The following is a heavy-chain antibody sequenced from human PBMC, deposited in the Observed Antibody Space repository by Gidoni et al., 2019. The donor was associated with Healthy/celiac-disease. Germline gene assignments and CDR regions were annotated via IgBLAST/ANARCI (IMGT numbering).Heavy chain of an antibody. CDR3: ARGVGATLYYDYGMDV. J-gene: IGHJ6*02. D-gene: IGHD1-26*01. CDR2: INAGNGNT. Sequence: QVQLVQSGAEEKKPGASVKVSCKASGSTFTSYAMHWVRQAPGQRLEWMGWINAGNGNTKYSQKFQGRVTITRDTSASTAYMELSSLRSEDTAVYYCARGVGATLYYDYGMDVWGQGTTVTVSS. CDR1: GSTFTSYA. V-gene: IGHV1-3*05.